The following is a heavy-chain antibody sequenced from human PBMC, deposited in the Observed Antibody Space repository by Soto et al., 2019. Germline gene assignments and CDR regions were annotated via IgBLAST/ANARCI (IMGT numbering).Heavy chain of an antibody. CDR2: ISGGGTTR. CDR3: ASDPYYYASGF. CDR1: GFRFSDHY. D-gene: IGHD3-10*01. Sequence: PGGSLRLSCAASGFRFSDHYMTWIRQAPGKGLEWVSKISGGGTTRYYADSVKGRFTVSRDNAKNSLYMQMNSLRAEDTAVYYCASDPYYYASGFWGQGTRVTVAS. V-gene: IGHV3-11*01. J-gene: IGHJ4*02.